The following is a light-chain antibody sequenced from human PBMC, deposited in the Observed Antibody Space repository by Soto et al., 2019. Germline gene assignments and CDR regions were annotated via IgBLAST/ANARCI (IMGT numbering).Light chain of an antibody. Sequence: DIQMTQSPSSLSASVGDRVTITCRASQAISNSLAWYQQKPGKVPKVLIYAASTLQSGVPSRFSGSGSGTEFPLTITSLHAEDVATSFCQTYQSAPCTFGPGPKLDIQ. J-gene: IGKJ3*01. CDR1: QAISNS. V-gene: IGKV1-27*01. CDR3: QTYQSAPCT. CDR2: AAS.